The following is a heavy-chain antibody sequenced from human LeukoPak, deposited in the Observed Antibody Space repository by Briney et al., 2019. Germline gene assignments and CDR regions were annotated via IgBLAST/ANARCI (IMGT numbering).Heavy chain of an antibody. CDR3: AKNPRLEGWIYFDS. V-gene: IGHV3-23*01. J-gene: IGHJ4*02. CDR1: GFPFSNHA. Sequence: PGGSLRLSCAASGFPFSNHAMSWVRQPPGEGLEGVSSISGSGGRIDYADSVKGRFTISRDNSKNTLSLQMNSLTAEDTAVYYCAKNPRLEGWIYFDSWGQGILVTVSS. CDR2: ISGSGGRI. D-gene: IGHD1-1*01.